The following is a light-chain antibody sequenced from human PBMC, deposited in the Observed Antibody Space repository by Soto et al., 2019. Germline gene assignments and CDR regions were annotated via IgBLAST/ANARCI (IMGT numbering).Light chain of an antibody. J-gene: IGLJ1*01. CDR2: DVS. Sequence: QSALTQPRSVSGSPGQSVTISCTGTSSDVGGYNYVSWYQQNPGKAPKLMIYDVSKRPSGVPDRFSGSKSGNTASLTISGLQAEDEADYYCCSYAGSYTHYVFGTGTKLTVL. V-gene: IGLV2-11*01. CDR1: SSDVGGYNY. CDR3: CSYAGSYTHYV.